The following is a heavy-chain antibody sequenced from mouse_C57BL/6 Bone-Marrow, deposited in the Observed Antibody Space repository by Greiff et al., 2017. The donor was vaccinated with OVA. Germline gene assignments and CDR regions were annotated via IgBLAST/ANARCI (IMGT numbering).Heavy chain of an antibody. CDR3: TRWSRFSTTVPYYFDY. Sequence: EVQLQQSGTVLARPGASVKMSCKTSGYTFTSYWMHWVKQRPGQGLEWIGAIYPGNSDTSYNQKFKGKAKLTAVTSASTAYMELSSLTNEDSAVYDCTRWSRFSTTVPYYFDYWGQGTTLTVAS. V-gene: IGHV1-5*01. D-gene: IGHD1-1*01. CDR1: GYTFTSYW. CDR2: IYPGNSDT. J-gene: IGHJ2*01.